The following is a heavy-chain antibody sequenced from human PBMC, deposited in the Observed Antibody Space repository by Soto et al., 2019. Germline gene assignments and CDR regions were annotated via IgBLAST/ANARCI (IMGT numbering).Heavy chain of an antibody. CDR2: IYYSGST. V-gene: IGHV4-59*01. J-gene: IGHJ5*02. CDR3: ARVPFWSGYSHWFDP. CDR1: GCSLSSYY. D-gene: IGHD3-3*01. Sequence: SETLSLTCTVSGCSLSSYYWSWVRQPPGKGLEWIGYIYYSGSTNYNPSLKSRVTISVDTSKNQFSLKLSSVTAADTAVYYCARVPFWSGYSHWFDPWGQGTLVTV.